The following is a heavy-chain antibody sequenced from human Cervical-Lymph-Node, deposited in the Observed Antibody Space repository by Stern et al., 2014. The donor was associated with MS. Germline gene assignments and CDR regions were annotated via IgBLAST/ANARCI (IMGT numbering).Heavy chain of an antibody. J-gene: IGHJ4*02. CDR3: AREDWGPFFDY. CDR1: GGTFSSYA. D-gene: IGHD3/OR15-3a*01. CDR2: SIPIFGTA. V-gene: IGHV1-69*01. Sequence: VQLVESGAEVKKPGSSVKVSCKASGGTFSSYAISWVRQAPGQGLEWMGGSIPIFGTANYAQKFQGRVTITADESTSTAYMELSSLRSEDTAVYYCAREDWGPFFDYWGQGTLVTVSS.